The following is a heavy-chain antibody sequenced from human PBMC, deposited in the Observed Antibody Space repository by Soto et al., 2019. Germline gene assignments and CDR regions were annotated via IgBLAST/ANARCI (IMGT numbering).Heavy chain of an antibody. Sequence: GGSLRLSCAASGFTFSSYAMSWVRQAPGKGLEWVSAISGSGGSTYYADSVKGRFTISRDNSKNTLYLQMNSLRAEDTAVYYCAKDLSGRATYGGKPQGVFVYWGQGTLVTVSS. V-gene: IGHV3-23*01. CDR2: ISGSGGST. D-gene: IGHD4-17*01. CDR3: AKDLSGRATYGGKPQGVFVY. CDR1: GFTFSSYA. J-gene: IGHJ4*02.